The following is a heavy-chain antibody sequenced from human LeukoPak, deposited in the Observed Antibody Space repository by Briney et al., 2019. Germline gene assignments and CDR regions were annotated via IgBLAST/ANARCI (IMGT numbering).Heavy chain of an antibody. CDR1: GGTFSSYA. V-gene: IGHV1-69*13. J-gene: IGHJ5*02. CDR3: ARAKYGYAKNWFDP. Sequence: SVKVSCKASGGTFSSYAISWVRQAPGQGREWMGGIIPIFGPATYTQKFQGRLTITSDESTSTASMELSSLRSEDTAVYYCARAKYGYAKNWFDPWGQGTLVTVSS. D-gene: IGHD5-12*01. CDR2: IIPIFGPA.